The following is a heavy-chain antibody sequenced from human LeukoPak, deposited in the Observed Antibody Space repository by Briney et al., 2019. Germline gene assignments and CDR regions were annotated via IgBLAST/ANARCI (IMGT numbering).Heavy chain of an antibody. Sequence: PGGSLRLSCAASGLTFSSYGMNWVRQAPGKGLEWVSSISSSSTYIYYADSVKGRFTISRDNAKNPLYLQMNSLRAEDTSMYYCARDEGGSYPGGLFDYWGQGALVTVSS. CDR3: ARDEGGSYPGGLFDY. J-gene: IGHJ4*02. D-gene: IGHD1-26*01. V-gene: IGHV3-21*01. CDR1: GLTFSSYG. CDR2: ISSSSTYI.